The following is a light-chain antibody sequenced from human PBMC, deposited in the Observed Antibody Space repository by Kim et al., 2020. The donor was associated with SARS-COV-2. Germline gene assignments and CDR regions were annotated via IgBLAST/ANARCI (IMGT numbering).Light chain of an antibody. Sequence: SPGERATLSSRASRSDSSSSVAWYQQRPGQAPRLLIFAASSRATGIPDRFSGSGSATDFTLTISRLEPEDFAVYYCQQYVGSPLTFGGGTKVDIK. J-gene: IGKJ4*01. CDR1: RSDSSSS. CDR2: AAS. CDR3: QQYVGSPLT. V-gene: IGKV3-20*01.